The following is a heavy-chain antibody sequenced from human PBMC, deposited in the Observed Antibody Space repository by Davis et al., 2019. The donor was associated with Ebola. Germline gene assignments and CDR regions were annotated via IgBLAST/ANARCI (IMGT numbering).Heavy chain of an antibody. CDR1: GYTFTGYY. CDR3: ARGEELRYFDWLARGNWFDP. D-gene: IGHD3-9*01. J-gene: IGHJ5*02. CDR2: INPNSGGT. Sequence: ASVKVSCKASGYTFTGYYMHWVRQAPGQGLEWMGWINPNSGGTNYAQKFQGWVTMTRDTSISTAYMELSRLRSDDTAVYYCARGEELRYFDWLARGNWFDPWGQGTLVTVSS. V-gene: IGHV1-2*04.